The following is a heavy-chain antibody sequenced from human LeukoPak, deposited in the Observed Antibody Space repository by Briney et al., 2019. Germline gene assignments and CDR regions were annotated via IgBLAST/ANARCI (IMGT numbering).Heavy chain of an antibody. CDR1: GGSISSNYYY. J-gene: IGHJ4*02. Sequence: SETLSLTCTVSGGSISSNYYYWSWIRQPAGKGLEWLGRIYSSGSTDYNPSLKSRVTISVDTSKNQFSLNLSSVTAADTAVYYCARAQGGYYFDYWGQGTLVTVSS. V-gene: IGHV4-61*02. CDR3: ARAQGGYYFDY. CDR2: IYSSGST.